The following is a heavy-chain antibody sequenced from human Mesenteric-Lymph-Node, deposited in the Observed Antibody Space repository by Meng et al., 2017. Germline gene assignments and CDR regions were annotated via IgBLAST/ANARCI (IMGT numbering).Heavy chain of an antibody. V-gene: IGHV3-21*01. CDR3: ARGRLIAAAGDY. CDR1: GFTFDDYA. CDR2: ISSSSSYI. J-gene: IGHJ4*02. D-gene: IGHD6-13*01. Sequence: GESLKISCAASGFTFDDYAMHWVRQAPGKGLEWVSSISSSSSYIYYADSVKGRFTISRDNAKNSLYLQMNSLRAEDAAVYYCARGRLIAAAGDYWGQGTLVTVSS.